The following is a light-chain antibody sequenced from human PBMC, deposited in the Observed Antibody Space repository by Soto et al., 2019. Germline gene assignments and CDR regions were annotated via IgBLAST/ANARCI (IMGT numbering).Light chain of an antibody. V-gene: IGKV3-15*01. CDR3: QQYNNWPIT. J-gene: IGKJ5*01. CDR2: GAS. CDR1: QSISSN. Sequence: RLMTHSPATLSLSPGARATLSCRASQSISSNLAWYQQKPGQAPRLLIYGASTRATAIPARFSGSGSGTEFTLTISSLQSEDFAVYYCQQYNNWPITFGQGTRLEIK.